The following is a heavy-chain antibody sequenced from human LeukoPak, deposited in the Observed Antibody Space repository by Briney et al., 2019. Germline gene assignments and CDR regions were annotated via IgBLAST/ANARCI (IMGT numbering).Heavy chain of an antibody. V-gene: IGHV4-59*08. Sequence: PSETLSLTCTVSGGSINNYYWSWIRQTPGKGLEWIGHIYYSGSTNYNPSLKSRVTISVDTSKNEFSLKLSYVTAADTAVYYCARSDWMRWLDPWGLGTLVTVSS. CDR1: GGSINNYY. J-gene: IGHJ5*02. D-gene: IGHD1-1*01. CDR3: ARSDWMRWLDP. CDR2: IYYSGST.